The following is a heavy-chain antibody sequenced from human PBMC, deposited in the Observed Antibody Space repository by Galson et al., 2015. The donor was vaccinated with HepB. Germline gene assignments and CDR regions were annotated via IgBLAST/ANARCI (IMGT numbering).Heavy chain of an antibody. V-gene: IGHV1-18*01. D-gene: IGHD1-26*01. CDR1: GYTFTSYG. CDR3: ARDHFAGLYSGSRTGAFDI. J-gene: IGHJ3*02. Sequence: SVKVSCKASGYTFTSYGISWVRQAPGQGLEWMGWISAYNGNTNYAQKLQGRVTMTTDTSTSTAYMELRSLRSDDTAVYYCARDHFAGLYSGSRTGAFDIWGQGTMVTVSS. CDR2: ISAYNGNT.